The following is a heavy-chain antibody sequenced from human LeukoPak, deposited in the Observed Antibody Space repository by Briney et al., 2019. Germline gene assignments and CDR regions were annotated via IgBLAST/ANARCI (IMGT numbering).Heavy chain of an antibody. V-gene: IGHV4-59*01. CDR1: GGSIRGFF. CDR2: IFYSGGT. Sequence: SETLSLTCTVSGGSIRGFFWSWIRQPPGKGLEWIGCIFYSGGTYYNPSLMSRVTISVDMSTNQFSLKLTSVTAADTAVYYCARHDYGGNSAWFDPWGQGTQVTVSS. D-gene: IGHD4-23*01. J-gene: IGHJ5*02. CDR3: ARHDYGGNSAWFDP.